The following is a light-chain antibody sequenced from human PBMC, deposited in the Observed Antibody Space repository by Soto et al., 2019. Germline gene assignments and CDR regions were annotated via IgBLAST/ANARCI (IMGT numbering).Light chain of an antibody. CDR3: QQYNNGPLT. CDR1: QGIXYS. J-gene: IGKJ5*01. CDR2: GAS. V-gene: IGKV3-15*01. Sequence: IVMTQCPAALSVSPGERATLACRASQGIXYSLAWYQQKPGQAPRVLXYGASTRATGIPARLSASGSGTEFTLPISSLQSEDFAVYYCQQYNNGPLTFGQGTRLEIK.